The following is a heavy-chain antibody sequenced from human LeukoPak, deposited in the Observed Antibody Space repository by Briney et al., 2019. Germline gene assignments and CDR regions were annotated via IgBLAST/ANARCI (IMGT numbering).Heavy chain of an antibody. Sequence: ASVKVSCKASGYTFTGYYIHWVRQAPGQGLEWMGWINPNSGGTNYAQKFQGRVTMTRDTSISTAYMELSRLRSDDTAVYYCARDRPPHCSGGSCYSEFDYWGQGTLVTVSS. CDR1: GYTFTGYY. V-gene: IGHV1-2*02. D-gene: IGHD2-15*01. CDR2: INPNSGGT. J-gene: IGHJ4*02. CDR3: ARDRPPHCSGGSCYSEFDY.